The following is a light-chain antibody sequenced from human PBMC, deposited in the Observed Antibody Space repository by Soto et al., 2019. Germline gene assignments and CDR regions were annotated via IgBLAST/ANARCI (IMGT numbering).Light chain of an antibody. J-gene: IGLJ1*01. V-gene: IGLV1-47*01. CDR1: SSNIGSNY. Sequence: QSVLTRPPSASGTPGQRVTISCSGSSSNIGSNYVYWYQQLPGTAPKLLIYRNNQRPSGVPDRFSGSKSGTSASLAISGLRSEDEADYYCAAWDDSPSGPSYVFGTGTKVTVL. CDR3: AAWDDSPSGPSYV. CDR2: RNN.